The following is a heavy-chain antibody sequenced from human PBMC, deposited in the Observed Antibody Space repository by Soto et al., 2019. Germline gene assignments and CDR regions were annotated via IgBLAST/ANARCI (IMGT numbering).Heavy chain of an antibody. Sequence: PSETLSLTFTVSGGSISRSTYYWGWIRQPPGKGLEWIGSIYYSGSTYYRPSLKSRVTISVDTSKNQFSLKLSSVTAADTAVYYCARQVPAAIRLGWFDPWGQGTLVTVSS. CDR2: IYYSGST. V-gene: IGHV4-39*01. CDR1: GGSISRSTYY. D-gene: IGHD2-2*02. CDR3: ARQVPAAIRLGWFDP. J-gene: IGHJ5*02.